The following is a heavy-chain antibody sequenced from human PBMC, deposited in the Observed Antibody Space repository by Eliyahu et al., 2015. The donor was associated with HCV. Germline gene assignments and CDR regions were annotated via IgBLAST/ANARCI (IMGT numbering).Heavy chain of an antibody. V-gene: IGHV3-7*04. Sequence: EVQLVESGGTLVQPGGSLRLSCAASGFTLSRYWMSWVRQAPGKGREWVANIKQDGGEKYYVDSVKGRFTISRDNAKNSLYLQMNSLRAEDTAVYYCARDDSSGLYYFDYWGQGTLVTVSS. CDR1: GFTLSRYW. CDR3: ARDDSSGLYYFDY. D-gene: IGHD3-22*01. J-gene: IGHJ4*02. CDR2: IKQDGGEK.